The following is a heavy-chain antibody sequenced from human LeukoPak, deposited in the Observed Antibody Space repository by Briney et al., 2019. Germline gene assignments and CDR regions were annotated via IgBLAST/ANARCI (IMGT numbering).Heavy chain of an antibody. J-gene: IGHJ4*02. CDR3: ARGSTARYYYDSSGYYRGAVDY. V-gene: IGHV1-18*01. CDR2: ISAYNGNT. CDR1: GYTFTTYG. D-gene: IGHD3-22*01. Sequence: ASVKVSCKASGYTFTTYGISWVRQAPGQGLEWMGWISAYNGNTNYAQKFQGRVTMTTDTSTSTAYMELRSLRSDDTAVYYCARGSTARYYYDSSGYYRGAVDYWGQGTLVTVSS.